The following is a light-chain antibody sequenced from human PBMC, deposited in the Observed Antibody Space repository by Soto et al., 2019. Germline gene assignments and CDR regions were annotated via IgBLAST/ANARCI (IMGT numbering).Light chain of an antibody. V-gene: IGKV1-5*03. CDR1: QTISSW. J-gene: IGKJ1*01. CDR2: KAS. CDR3: QQYHRYST. Sequence: DIQMTQSPSTLSGSVGDRVTITCRASQTISSWLAWYQQKPGKAPKLLIYKASTLKSGVPSRFSGSASGTEFTLTISNLESEDFASYYCQQYHRYSTFGQGTRVDIK.